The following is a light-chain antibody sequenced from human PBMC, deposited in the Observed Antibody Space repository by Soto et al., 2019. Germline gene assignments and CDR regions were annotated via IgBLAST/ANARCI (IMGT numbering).Light chain of an antibody. J-gene: IGKJ1*01. Sequence: EMASAPSPGTVSFSPAERPTLSCSAGKKGRSSYLAWYQQKPGQAPKLLIYAASSWPTGVPYRFSGSGSGTDFTLTISSLEPEDFAIYYCQQYCSSPRTFGQGTKVDI. CDR3: QQYCSSPRT. CDR2: AAS. V-gene: IGKV3-20*01. CDR1: KKGRSSY.